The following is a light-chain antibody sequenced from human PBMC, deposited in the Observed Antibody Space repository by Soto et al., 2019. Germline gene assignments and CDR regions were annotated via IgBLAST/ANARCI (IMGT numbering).Light chain of an antibody. V-gene: IGKV3-20*01. Sequence: EIMLTQSPGTLSLSPGERVTLSCRASQTVTNNYLAWYQQRPGQAPRLLIYGASSRATGVPERFSGGGSGTDFTLTISRLEPEDCAFYFCQQYGNTPWTFGQGATVEIK. CDR1: QTVTNNY. CDR3: QQYGNTPWT. CDR2: GAS. J-gene: IGKJ1*01.